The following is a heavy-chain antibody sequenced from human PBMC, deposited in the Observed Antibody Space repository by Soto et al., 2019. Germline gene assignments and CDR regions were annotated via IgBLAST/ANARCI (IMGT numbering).Heavy chain of an antibody. CDR3: ARDLAAATFDY. J-gene: IGHJ4*02. CDR1: GYTFTGYY. V-gene: IGHV1-2*04. Sequence: ASVKVSCTASGYTFTGYYIHWVRQAPGQGLEWMGWIDPNSGGTNYAQKFQGWVTMTRDTSISTAYMELSRLRSDDTAVYYCARDLAAATFDYWGQGTLVTVSS. D-gene: IGHD6-25*01. CDR2: IDPNSGGT.